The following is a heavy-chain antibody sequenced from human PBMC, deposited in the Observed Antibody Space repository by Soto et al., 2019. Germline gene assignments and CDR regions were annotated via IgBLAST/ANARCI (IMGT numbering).Heavy chain of an antibody. J-gene: IGHJ6*02. CDR1: GGTFSSYA. CDR3: CRDHMVCYSYCCDMDS. Sequence: QVQLVQSGAEVKKPGSSVKVSCKASGGTFSSYAISWVRQAPGQGLEWMGGIIPIFGTANYAQKFQGRVTITADEPTSTAYMELSSFRSGNTAGYYVCRDHMVCYSYCCDMDSLGQGTTGSVS. V-gene: IGHV1-69*01. CDR2: IIPIFGTA. D-gene: IGHD2-15*01.